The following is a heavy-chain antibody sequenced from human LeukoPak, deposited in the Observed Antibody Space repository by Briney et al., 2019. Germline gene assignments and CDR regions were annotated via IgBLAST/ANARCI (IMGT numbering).Heavy chain of an antibody. Sequence: AETLSLTCTVSGYSISSGDYWGWIRQPPGKGLEWIGSIYHSGSTYYNPSLKSRVTISVDTSKNQFSLNLSSVTAADTAVYYCARDMAGRRIFDYWGQGTLVTVSS. CDR2: IYHSGST. D-gene: IGHD6-19*01. CDR3: ARDMAGRRIFDY. V-gene: IGHV4-38-2*02. J-gene: IGHJ4*02. CDR1: GYSISSGDY.